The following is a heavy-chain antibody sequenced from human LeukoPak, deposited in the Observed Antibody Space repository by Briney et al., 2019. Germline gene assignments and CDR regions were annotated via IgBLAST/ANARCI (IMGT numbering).Heavy chain of an antibody. V-gene: IGHV1-69*13. CDR1: GGTFSSYA. J-gene: IGHJ4*02. D-gene: IGHD3-22*01. CDR3: ARGTYYYDSSGYYYSY. CDR2: IIPIFGTA. Sequence: ASVKVSCKASGGTFSSYAISWVRQAPGQGLEWMGGIIPIFGTANYAQKFQGRVTITADESTSTAYMELSSLRSEDTAVYYCARGTYYYDSSGYYYSYWGQGTLVTVSS.